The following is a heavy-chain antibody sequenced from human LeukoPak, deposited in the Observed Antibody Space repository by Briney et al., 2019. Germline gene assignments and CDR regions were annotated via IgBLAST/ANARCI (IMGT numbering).Heavy chain of an antibody. Sequence: ASVKVSCKASGYTFTSYGISWVRQAPGQGLEWMGWISAYNGNTNYAQKLQGRVTMTTDTSTSTAYMELSSLRSEDTAAYYCARTYSSSSSYYYYGMDVWGQGTTVTVSS. J-gene: IGHJ6*02. CDR1: GYTFTSYG. D-gene: IGHD6-6*01. V-gene: IGHV1-18*01. CDR3: ARTYSSSSSYYYYGMDV. CDR2: ISAYNGNT.